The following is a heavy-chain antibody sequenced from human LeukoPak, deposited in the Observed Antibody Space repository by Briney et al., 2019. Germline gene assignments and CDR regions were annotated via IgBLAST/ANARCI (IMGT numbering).Heavy chain of an antibody. V-gene: IGHV5-51*01. D-gene: IGHD2-2*02. CDR1: GYNFTSYW. CDR2: IYPGDSDT. CDR3: ARLPIRYCSSTSCYKNWFDP. Sequence: GESLKISCKGSGYNFTSYWIGRVRQMPGKGLEWMGIIYPGDSDTRYSPSFQGQVTISADKSISTAYLQWSSLKASDTAMYYCARLPIRYCSSTSCYKNWFDPWGQGTLVTVSS. J-gene: IGHJ5*02.